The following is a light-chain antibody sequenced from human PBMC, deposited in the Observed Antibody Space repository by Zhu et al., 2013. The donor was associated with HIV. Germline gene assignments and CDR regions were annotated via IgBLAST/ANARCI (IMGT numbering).Light chain of an antibody. CDR3: QQTYNTPRYI. CDR2: WAS. Sequence: DIVMTQSPDSLAVSLGERATINCKSSQSLLYSSNNKNFLAWYQQKPGQPPKLLIYWASTRESGVPDRFSGSGSGTDFTLTISDLQPEDFATYYCQQTYNTPRYIFGQGTKLEI. CDR1: QSLLYSSNNKNF. J-gene: IGKJ2*01. V-gene: IGKV4-1*01.